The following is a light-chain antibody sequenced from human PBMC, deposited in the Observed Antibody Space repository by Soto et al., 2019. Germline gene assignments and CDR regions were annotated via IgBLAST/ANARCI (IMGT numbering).Light chain of an antibody. Sequence: QAVVTQEPSLTVSPGGTVTLTCASSTGAVTSGNFPNWVQQRPGQSPTSLIYRTDNRHSWTPARFSGSLLGGKAALTLSDVQPEDEADYYCLLYSGGVGVFCGGTKLTVL. CDR1: TGAVTSGNF. CDR2: RTD. J-gene: IGLJ3*02. CDR3: LLYSGGVGV. V-gene: IGLV7-43*01.